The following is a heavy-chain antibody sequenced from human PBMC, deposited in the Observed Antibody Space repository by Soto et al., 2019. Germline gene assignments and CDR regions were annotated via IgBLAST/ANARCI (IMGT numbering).Heavy chain of an antibody. CDR1: GGSISSSSYY. J-gene: IGHJ4*02. Sequence: QLQLQESGPGLVKPSETLSLTCTVSGGSISSSSYYWGWIRQPPGKGLEWIGSIYYSGSTYYNPSLKSRVTISVDTSKNQFSLKLSSVTAADTAVYYCARHGGRAMVRGVMPSPTTIDYWGQGTLVTVSS. CDR2: IYYSGST. V-gene: IGHV4-39*01. D-gene: IGHD3-10*01. CDR3: ARHGGRAMVRGVMPSPTTIDY.